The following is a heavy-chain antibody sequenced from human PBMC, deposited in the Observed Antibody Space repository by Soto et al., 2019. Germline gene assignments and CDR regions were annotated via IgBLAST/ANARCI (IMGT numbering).Heavy chain of an antibody. CDR2: ISGSGTST. J-gene: IGHJ4*02. V-gene: IGHV3-23*01. CDR1: GFTFSSYA. D-gene: IGHD4-17*01. CDR3: AKENTPDYGDYVDY. Sequence: PGGSLRLSCAASGFTFSSYAMSWVRQAPGKGLKWISSISGSGTSTYCADSVKGRFTISRDNSKNTMYLQMSSLRAEDTALYFCAKENTPDYGDYVDYWGQGTLVTVSS.